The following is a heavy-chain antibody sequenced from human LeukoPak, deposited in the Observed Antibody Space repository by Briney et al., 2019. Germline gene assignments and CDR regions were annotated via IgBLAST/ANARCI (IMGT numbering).Heavy chain of an antibody. Sequence: SVKVSCKASGGTFSSYAISWVRQAPGQGLEWMGGIIPIFGTANYAQKFQGRVTITADESTSTAYMELSSLRSEDTAVYYCARAGSDYCGGDCPKFDYWGQGTLVTVSS. D-gene: IGHD2-21*02. V-gene: IGHV1-69*01. CDR1: GGTFSSYA. CDR2: IIPIFGTA. J-gene: IGHJ4*02. CDR3: ARAGSDYCGGDCPKFDY.